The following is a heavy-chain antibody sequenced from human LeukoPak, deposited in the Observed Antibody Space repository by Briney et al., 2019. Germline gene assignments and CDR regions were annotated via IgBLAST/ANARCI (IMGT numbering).Heavy chain of an antibody. CDR2: IIPILGIA. Sequence: SVKVSCKASGGTFSSYAISWVRQAPGQGLEWMGRIIPILGIANYAQKFQGRVTITADKSTSPAYMELSSLRSEDTAVYYCASDEEYCSGGSCYDGWFDPWGQGTLVTVSS. V-gene: IGHV1-69*04. J-gene: IGHJ5*02. D-gene: IGHD2-15*01. CDR3: ASDEEYCSGGSCYDGWFDP. CDR1: GGTFSSYA.